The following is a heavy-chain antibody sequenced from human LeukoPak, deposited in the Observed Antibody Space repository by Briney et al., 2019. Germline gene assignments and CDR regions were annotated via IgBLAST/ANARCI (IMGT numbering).Heavy chain of an antibody. V-gene: IGHV4-38-2*01. D-gene: IGHD3-10*01. CDR2: IYHSGTT. CDR1: GYSISSGYY. Sequence: SETLSLTCAVSGYSISSGYYWGWARQPPGEGLEWIGRIYHSGTTYYTPSLKSRVTISVDTSKNQFSLKVTSVTAADTAVYYCARRTGSGSYYVDFWGQGTVVTVSS. CDR3: ARRTGSGSYYVDF. J-gene: IGHJ4*02.